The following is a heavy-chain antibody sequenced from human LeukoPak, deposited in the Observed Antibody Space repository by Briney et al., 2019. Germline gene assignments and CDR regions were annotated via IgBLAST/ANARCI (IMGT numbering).Heavy chain of an antibody. Sequence: PGGSLRLSCAVSGFTFSSYAMSWVRQAPGKGLEWVSSISGSGGRTYYTDTVKGRFTNSRDNSKNTLDLQMNSLRAEDTAVYYCAPTSQYYGSGNYYKAIDYWGQGTLVTVSS. V-gene: IGHV3-23*01. D-gene: IGHD3-10*01. CDR2: ISGSGGRT. J-gene: IGHJ4*02. CDR1: GFTFSSYA. CDR3: APTSQYYGSGNYYKAIDY.